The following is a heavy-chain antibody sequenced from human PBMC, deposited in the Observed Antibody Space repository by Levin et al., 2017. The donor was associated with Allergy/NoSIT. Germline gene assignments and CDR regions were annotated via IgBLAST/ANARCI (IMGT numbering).Heavy chain of an antibody. CDR1: GFTFSSYW. D-gene: IGHD6-13*01. CDR2: IKQDGSEK. J-gene: IGHJ5*02. V-gene: IGHV3-7*01. CDR3: AREISSSWYGDWFDP. Sequence: GGSLRLSCAASGFTFSSYWMSWVRQAPGKGLEWVANIKQDGSEKYYVDSVKGRFTISRDNAKNSLYLQMNSLRAEDTAVYYCAREISSSWYGDWFDPWGQGTLVTVSS.